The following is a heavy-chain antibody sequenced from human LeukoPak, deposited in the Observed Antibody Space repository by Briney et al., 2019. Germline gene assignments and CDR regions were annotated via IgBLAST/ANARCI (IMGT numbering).Heavy chain of an antibody. J-gene: IGHJ4*02. CDR3: ARDRVGEFDY. Sequence: SVKVSCKASGGTFSTYAISWVRQAPGHALEWMGRIIPILAIARNAQKFQGRLTITADKSTSTAYMELSSLRSADTAVYYCARDRVGEFDYWGQATLVTVSS. CDR1: GGTFSTYA. CDR2: IIPILAIA. V-gene: IGHV1-69*04. D-gene: IGHD1-26*01.